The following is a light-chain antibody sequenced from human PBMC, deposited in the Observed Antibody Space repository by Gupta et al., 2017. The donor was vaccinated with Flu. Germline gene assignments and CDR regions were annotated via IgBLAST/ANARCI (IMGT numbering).Light chain of an antibody. Sequence: SSYSFAWHQQQQGQAPGYMIKIEGSGSYHKGGGIPHRFSGSSSGAYRYITISKLQSEDEDYYYCDKWDSNTHQKVFGGGTKLTVL. V-gene: IGLV4-60*03. CDR1: SSYS. CDR3: DKWDSNTHQKV. J-gene: IGLJ3*02. CDR2: IEGSGSY.